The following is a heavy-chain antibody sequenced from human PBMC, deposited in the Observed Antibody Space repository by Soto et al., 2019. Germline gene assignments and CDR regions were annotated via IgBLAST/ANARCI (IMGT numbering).Heavy chain of an antibody. CDR3: AREDTAVALDY. CDR1: GYTFITYG. D-gene: IGHD5-18*01. V-gene: IGHV1-18*04. Sequence: QVQLVQSGTEVKKPGASVKVSCKSSGYTFITYGITWVRQAPGQGLEWMGGINTFNGNTNYAQKLQGRVTMTTDTFTSTAYMELRSLRSDDTAVYYCAREDTAVALDYWGQGTLVTVSS. J-gene: IGHJ4*02. CDR2: INTFNGNT.